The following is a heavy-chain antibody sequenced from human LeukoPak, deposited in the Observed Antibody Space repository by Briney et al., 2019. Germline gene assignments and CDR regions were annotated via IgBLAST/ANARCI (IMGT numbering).Heavy chain of an antibody. V-gene: IGHV1-18*01. CDR1: GYTFTSYG. Sequence: ASVKVSCKASGYTFTSYGISWVRQAPGQGLEWMGWISAYNGNTNYAQKLQGRVTMTTDTSTSTAYMELRSLRSDDTAVYYSARDELGYCSGGSCYSGWFDPWGQGTLVTVSS. CDR3: ARDELGYCSGGSCYSGWFDP. D-gene: IGHD2-15*01. J-gene: IGHJ5*02. CDR2: ISAYNGNT.